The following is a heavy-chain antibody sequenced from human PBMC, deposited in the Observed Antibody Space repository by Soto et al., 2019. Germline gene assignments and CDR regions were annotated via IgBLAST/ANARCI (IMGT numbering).Heavy chain of an antibody. CDR1: GSTFTSYD. D-gene: IGHD3-3*01. CDR3: ARLRFLDGHTGYYYYGMDV. Sequence: AASVKVSCKASGSTFTSYDFNWVRQATGQGLEWMGWMNPNSGNTGYAQKFQGRITMTRNTSISTAYMELMSLRSEDTAVYYSARLRFLDGHTGYYYYGMDVWGQGTTVTVSS. J-gene: IGHJ6*02. V-gene: IGHV1-8*01. CDR2: MNPNSGNT.